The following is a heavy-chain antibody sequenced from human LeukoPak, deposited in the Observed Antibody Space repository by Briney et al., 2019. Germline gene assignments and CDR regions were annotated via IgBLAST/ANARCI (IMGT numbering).Heavy chain of an antibody. V-gene: IGHV1-69*06. CDR2: LTSSNGTA. CDR3: ARASSDDTAMATPFAY. J-gene: IGHJ4*02. D-gene: IGHD5-18*01. Sequence: GSSVKVSCKASVGTFRDCGIKWVRQAPGQGLEWLGGLTSSNGTANKVQKFQGRVTITADKSTSTDYMELSRLRSEDTATYYCARASSDDTAMATPFAYWGQGTLVIVSS. CDR1: VGTFRDCG.